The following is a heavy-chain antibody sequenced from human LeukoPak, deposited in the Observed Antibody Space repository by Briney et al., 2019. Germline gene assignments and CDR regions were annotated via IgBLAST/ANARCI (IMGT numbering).Heavy chain of an antibody. CDR2: INHRGST. J-gene: IGHJ4*02. CDR3: ARENIAARPLDY. V-gene: IGHV4-34*01. Sequence: SETLSLTCAVYGGSFSGYYWSWIRQPPGKGLEWIGEINHRGSTNYNPSLKSRVTVSLDTSKNQFSLKLSSVTAADTAVYYCARENIAARPLDYWGQGTLVTVSS. D-gene: IGHD6-6*01. CDR1: GGSFSGYY.